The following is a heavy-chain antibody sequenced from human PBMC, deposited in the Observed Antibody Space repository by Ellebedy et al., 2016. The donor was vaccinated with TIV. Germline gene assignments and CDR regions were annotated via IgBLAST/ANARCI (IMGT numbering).Heavy chain of an antibody. CDR3: ARRDKGGATMKAFDY. J-gene: IGHJ4*02. CDR1: GFSVSSND. CDR2: ISNSGSTI. Sequence: PGGSLRLSCAASGFSVSSNDMNWIRQAPGKGLEWVSYISNSGSTIYYADSVKGRFTISRDNAKNSLYLQMNSVRADDTAVYYCARRDKGGATMKAFDYWGQGTLVTVSS. V-gene: IGHV3-11*01. D-gene: IGHD1-26*01.